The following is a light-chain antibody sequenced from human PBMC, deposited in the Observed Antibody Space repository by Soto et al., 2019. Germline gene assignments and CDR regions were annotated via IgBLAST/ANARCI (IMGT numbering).Light chain of an antibody. CDR1: SSNIGSNH. CDR3: SARDDSLSGVV. Sequence: QSVLTQPPSTSGTPGQRVTISCSGSSSNIGSNHVYWYQQFPGMAPKLLMYRSDQRPTGVPDRFSGSKSVTSASLAISGLRSDDEADYYCSARDDSLSGVVFGGGTQLTVL. J-gene: IGLJ2*01. V-gene: IGLV1-47*01. CDR2: RSD.